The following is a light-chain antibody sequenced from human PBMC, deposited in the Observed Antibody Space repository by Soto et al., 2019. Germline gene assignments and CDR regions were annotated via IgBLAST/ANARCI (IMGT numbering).Light chain of an antibody. Sequence: QSALTQPASVSGSLGQSITISCTGTSSDVGGYNYVSWYQQNPGKAPKLIIYEVSHRPSGISGRFPGSKSGNTASLTISGLQAGDEVDYYCSSYTTSNTFVFGTGTKLTVL. V-gene: IGLV2-14*01. CDR1: SSDVGGYNY. CDR2: EVS. CDR3: SSYTTSNTFV. J-gene: IGLJ1*01.